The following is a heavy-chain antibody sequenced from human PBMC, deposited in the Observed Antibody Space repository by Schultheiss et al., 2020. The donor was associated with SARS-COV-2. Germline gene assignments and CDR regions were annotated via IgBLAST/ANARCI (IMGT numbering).Heavy chain of an antibody. J-gene: IGHJ4*02. Sequence: GGSLRLSCAASGFTFSSYAMSWVRQAPGKGLDWVSGISSSGGNTYYADSVKGRFTISRDNSKNTLYLQMNSLRAEDTAVYYCARYIAAAVTPDYWGQGTLVTVSS. CDR1: GFTFSSYA. V-gene: IGHV3-23*01. D-gene: IGHD6-13*01. CDR3: ARYIAAAVTPDY. CDR2: ISSSGGNT.